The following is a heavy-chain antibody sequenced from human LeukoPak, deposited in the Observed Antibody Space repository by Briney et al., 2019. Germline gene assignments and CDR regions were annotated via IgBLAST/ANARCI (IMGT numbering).Heavy chain of an antibody. CDR1: GGSISSYY. Sequence: SETLSLTCTVSGGSISSYYWSWIRQPPGKGLEWIGYIYYSGSTNYNPSLKSRVTISVGTSKNQFSLKLSSVTAADTAVYYCARTYSGYFDYWGQGTLVTVSS. D-gene: IGHD6-13*01. V-gene: IGHV4-59*01. J-gene: IGHJ4*02. CDR2: IYYSGST. CDR3: ARTYSGYFDY.